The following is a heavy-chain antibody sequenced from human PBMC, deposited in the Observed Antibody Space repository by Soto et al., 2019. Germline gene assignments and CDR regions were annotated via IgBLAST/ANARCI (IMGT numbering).Heavy chain of an antibody. CDR3: ARVDGVVTGGGYYCGMDV. V-gene: IGHV3-30-3*01. CDR1: GFTFSSYA. CDR2: ISYDGSNK. Sequence: QVQLVESGGGVVQPGRSLRLSCAASGFTFSSYAMHWVRQAPGKGLEWVAVISYDGSNKYYADSVKGRFTISRDNSKNTLYLQMNSLRAEDTAVYYCARVDGVVTGGGYYCGMDVWGQGTTVTVSS. D-gene: IGHD3-3*01. J-gene: IGHJ6*02.